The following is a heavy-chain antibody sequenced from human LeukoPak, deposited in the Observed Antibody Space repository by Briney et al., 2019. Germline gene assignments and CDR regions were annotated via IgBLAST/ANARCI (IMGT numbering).Heavy chain of an antibody. CDR1: GYPFTSYY. D-gene: IGHD6-13*01. J-gene: IGHJ4*02. V-gene: IGHV1-46*01. CDR3: ARIVAAAAVDY. CDR2: INPSGGST. Sequence: ASVKVSCKASGYPFTSYYMHWVRQAPGQGLEWMGIINPSGGSTSYAQKFQGRVTMTRDTSTSTVYMELSSLRSEDTAVYYCARIVAAAAVDYWGQGTLVTVSS.